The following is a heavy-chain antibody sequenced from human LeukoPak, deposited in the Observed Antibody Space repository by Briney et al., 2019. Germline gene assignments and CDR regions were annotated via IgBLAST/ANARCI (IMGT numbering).Heavy chain of an antibody. J-gene: IGHJ5*02. V-gene: IGHV4-34*01. CDR3: ARVPRDYDILTGYEDWFDP. D-gene: IGHD3-9*01. Sequence: PSETLSLTCAVYGGSFSGYYWSWIRQPPGKGLEWIGEINHSGSTNYNPPLKSRVTISVDTSKNQFSLKLSSVTAADTAVYYCARVPRDYDILTGYEDWFDPWGQGTLVTVSS. CDR1: GGSFSGYY. CDR2: INHSGST.